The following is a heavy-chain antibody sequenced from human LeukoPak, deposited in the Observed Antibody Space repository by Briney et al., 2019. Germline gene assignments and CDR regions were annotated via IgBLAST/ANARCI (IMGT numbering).Heavy chain of an antibody. V-gene: IGHV3-48*03. D-gene: IGHD5/OR15-5a*01. J-gene: IGHJ4*02. CDR2: ISSSGSII. CDR1: GFTFSSYE. Sequence: PGRSLRLSCAASGFTFSSYEMNWVRQAPEKGLEWVSYISSSGSIIHYADSVKGRFTISRDNAKNSLYLQMNSLRAEDMAIYYCARDDVYHYGFDYWGQGTLVTVSS. CDR3: ARDDVYHYGFDY.